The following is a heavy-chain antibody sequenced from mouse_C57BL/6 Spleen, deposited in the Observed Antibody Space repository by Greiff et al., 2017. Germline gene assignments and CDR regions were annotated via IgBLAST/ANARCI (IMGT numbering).Heavy chain of an antibody. Sequence: VQLQQPGAELVMPGASVKLSCKASGYTFTSYWMHWVKQRPGQGLEWIGEIDPSDSYTNYNQKFKGKSTLTVDKSSSTAYMQLNSLTSEDSAVYYYARSIGIGYRLDYWGQGTTLTVSS. V-gene: IGHV1-69*01. D-gene: IGHD2-14*01. J-gene: IGHJ2*01. CDR2: IDPSDSYT. CDR1: GYTFTSYW. CDR3: ARSIGIGYRLDY.